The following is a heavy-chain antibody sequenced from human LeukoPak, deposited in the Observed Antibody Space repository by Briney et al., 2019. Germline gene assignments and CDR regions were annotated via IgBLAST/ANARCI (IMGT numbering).Heavy chain of an antibody. D-gene: IGHD3-10*02. J-gene: IGHJ6*04. CDR2: INSDSSYI. CDR1: GFTFSSYS. CDR3: AELGITMIGGV. Sequence: GGSLRLSCAASGFTFSSYSMNWVRQAPGKGLEWVSSINSDSSYIYYADSVKGRFTISRDNAKNLLYLQMNSLRAEDTAVYYCAELGITMIGGVWGKGTTVTISS. V-gene: IGHV3-21*01.